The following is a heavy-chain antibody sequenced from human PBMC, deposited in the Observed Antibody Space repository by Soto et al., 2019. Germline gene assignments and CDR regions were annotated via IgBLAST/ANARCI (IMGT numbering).Heavy chain of an antibody. CDR3: ARALNYGDLLDY. CDR2: IWYDGSNK. Sequence: LRLSCAASGFTFSSYGMHWVRQAPGKGLEWVAVIWYDGSNKYYADSVKGRFTISRDNSKNTLYLQMNSLRAEDTAVYYCARALNYGDLLDYWGQGTLVTVSS. J-gene: IGHJ4*02. D-gene: IGHD4-17*01. CDR1: GFTFSSYG. V-gene: IGHV3-33*01.